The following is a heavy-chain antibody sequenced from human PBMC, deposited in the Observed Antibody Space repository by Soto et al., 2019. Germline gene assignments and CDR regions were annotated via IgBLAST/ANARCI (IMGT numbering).Heavy chain of an antibody. V-gene: IGHV1-69*12. D-gene: IGHD3-22*01. Sequence: QVQLVQSGAEVKKPGSSVKVSCKASGGTFSSYAITWVRHAPGQGLEWMGGIIPIFGPATSAQKCQARVTITADESTTTAYMELSSRRSEDTAVYYCARDRGPSSGYYPYWFDPWGQGTLVTVSS. J-gene: IGHJ5*02. CDR2: IIPIFGPA. CDR3: ARDRGPSSGYYPYWFDP. CDR1: GGTFSSYA.